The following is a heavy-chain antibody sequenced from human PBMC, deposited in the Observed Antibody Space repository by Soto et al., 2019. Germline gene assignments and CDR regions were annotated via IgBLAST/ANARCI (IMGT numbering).Heavy chain of an antibody. Sequence: QVQLQESGPGLVKPSETLSLTCTVSGASVSTDGYYWSWIRQPPGKGLEWIGYIYYSGSTNYNPSLKSRVTISVDTSKNQFSLKLSSVTAADTAVYYCACDFWSGFPFDYWGQGTLVTVSS. J-gene: IGHJ4*02. V-gene: IGHV4-61*08. CDR1: GASVSTDGYY. CDR3: ACDFWSGFPFDY. CDR2: IYYSGST. D-gene: IGHD3-3*01.